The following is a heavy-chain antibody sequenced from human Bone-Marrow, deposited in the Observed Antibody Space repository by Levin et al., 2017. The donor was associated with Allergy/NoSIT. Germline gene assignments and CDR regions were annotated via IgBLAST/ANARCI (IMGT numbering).Heavy chain of an antibody. J-gene: IGHJ4*02. V-gene: IGHV1-18*01. Sequence: ASVKVSCKASGYTFTSYGISWVRQAPGQGLEWMGWINAYNGNTNSVQKHQGRVAMTTDTSTSIVYMELRSLRSDDTAVYYCARDQFKSIDLPPAPRNTAMVFWGQGTLVTVSS. CDR3: ARDQFKSIDLPPAPRNTAMVF. CDR2: INAYNGNT. CDR1: GYTFTSYG. D-gene: IGHD5-18*01.